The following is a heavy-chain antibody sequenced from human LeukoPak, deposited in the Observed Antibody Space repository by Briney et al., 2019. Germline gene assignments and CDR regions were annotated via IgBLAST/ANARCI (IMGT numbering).Heavy chain of an antibody. CDR1: GGSFSGYY. V-gene: IGHV4-34*01. CDR3: ARGRLCSSTSCYSVWFDP. J-gene: IGHJ5*02. CDR2: INYSGST. Sequence: SETLSLTCAVYGGSFSGYYWSWIRQPPGKGLEWIGEINYSGSTNYNPSLKSRVTISVDTSKNQFSLKLSSVTAADTAVYYCARGRLCSSTSCYSVWFDPWGQGTLVTVSS. D-gene: IGHD2-2*01.